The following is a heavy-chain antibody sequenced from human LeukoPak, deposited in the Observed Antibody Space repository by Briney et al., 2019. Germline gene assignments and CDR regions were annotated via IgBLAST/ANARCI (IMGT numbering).Heavy chain of an antibody. D-gene: IGHD1-1*01. V-gene: IGHV3-66*01. J-gene: IGHJ5*01. Sequence: GGSLILSCAASELTVSGDFIYWVRQAPGKGLEWVSSVYSDGRTYYADSVKGRRTISRDNSKNNVYLHMNSLRAEDTGIYYCGRDLSTTRDSWGQGIPVTVSS. CDR3: GRDLSTTRDS. CDR2: VYSDGRT. CDR1: ELTVSGDF.